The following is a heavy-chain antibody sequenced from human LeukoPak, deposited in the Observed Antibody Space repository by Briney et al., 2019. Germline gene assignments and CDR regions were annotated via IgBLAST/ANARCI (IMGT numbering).Heavy chain of an antibody. V-gene: IGHV1-69*05. CDR3: ARHQMATYEFDY. J-gene: IGHJ4*02. CDR2: IIPIFGIA. D-gene: IGHD5-24*01. Sequence: SVKVSCKASGGTFSSYAISWVRQAPGQGLEWMGGIIPIFGIANYAQKFQGRVTITTDESTSTAYMELSSLRSEDTAVYYCARHQMATYEFDYWGQGTLVTVSS. CDR1: GGTFSSYA.